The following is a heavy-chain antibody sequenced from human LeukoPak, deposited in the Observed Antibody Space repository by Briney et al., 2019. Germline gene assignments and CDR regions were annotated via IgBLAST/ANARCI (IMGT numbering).Heavy chain of an antibody. D-gene: IGHD6-13*01. CDR1: GFTFSSYG. V-gene: IGHV3-30*18. CDR2: ISYDGSNK. J-gene: IGHJ4*02. CDR3: AKDQEGASSSWPEMFDY. Sequence: GGSLRLSCGASGFTFSSYGMHWVRQAPGKGLEWVAVISYDGSNKYYADSVKGRFTISRDNSKNTLYLQMNSLRAEDTAVYYCAKDQEGASSSWPEMFDYWGQGTLVTVSS.